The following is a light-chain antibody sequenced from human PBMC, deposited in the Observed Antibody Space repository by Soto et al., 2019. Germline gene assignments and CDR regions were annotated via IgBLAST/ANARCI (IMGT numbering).Light chain of an antibody. V-gene: IGLV4-69*01. CDR2: LSYDGSH. CDR1: SGNRTYH. J-gene: IGLJ3*02. Sequence: QPVLTQSPSASASLGASVKLTCTLSSGNRTYHIAWHQQQPDKGPRLLIKLSYDGSHTKGDGIPYRFSGSSSGAERFLSISSLQSDDEADYFCQTWGSGIWVFGGGTKLTVL. CDR3: QTWGSGIWV.